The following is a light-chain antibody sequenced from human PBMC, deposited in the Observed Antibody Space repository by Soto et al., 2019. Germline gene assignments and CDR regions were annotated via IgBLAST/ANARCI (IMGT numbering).Light chain of an antibody. CDR2: DAS. V-gene: IGKV3-11*01. CDR1: QSVSSY. CDR3: QQRRNWPPIT. Sequence: EIVLTQSPATLSLSPGERATLSCRASQSVSSYLAWYQQKPGQAPRLLIYDASNRATGIPARFSGSGSGTDFTLTISNLEPEDFAVYYCQQRRNWPPITFGQGTRLEIK. J-gene: IGKJ5*01.